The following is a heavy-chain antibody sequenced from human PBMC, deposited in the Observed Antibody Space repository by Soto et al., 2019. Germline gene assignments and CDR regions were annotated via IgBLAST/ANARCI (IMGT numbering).Heavy chain of an antibody. V-gene: IGHV3-23*01. D-gene: IGHD1-26*01. J-gene: IGHJ5*02. CDR1: GFTLSSKT. Sequence: SGFTLSSKTMSWVRQAPGRGLEWVSSISVSGDNTYYADSVKGRFTISRDNSKKTLYLQMNSLRVEDTAIYYCAAPQWELLAWGQGTLVTVSS. CDR2: ISVSGDNT. CDR3: AAPQWELLA.